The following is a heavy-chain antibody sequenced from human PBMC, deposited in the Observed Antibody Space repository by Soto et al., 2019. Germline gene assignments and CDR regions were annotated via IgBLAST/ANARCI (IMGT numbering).Heavy chain of an antibody. Sequence: SETLSLTCTVSGDSFVVGVSFGVGFGQPPGKGLEWIANVYYSGSPTYNPSLKSRVTISEDTSKKTVSLKLISVTAEDTAVYYCARSRSTRQPFDHWGRGTLVTVSS. CDR3: ARSRSTRQPFDH. V-gene: IGHV4-61*08. J-gene: IGHJ5*02. CDR2: VYYSGSP. D-gene: IGHD5-12*01. CDR1: GDSFVVGVS.